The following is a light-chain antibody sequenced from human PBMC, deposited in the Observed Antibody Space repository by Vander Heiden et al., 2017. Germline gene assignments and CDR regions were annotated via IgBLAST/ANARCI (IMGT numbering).Light chain of an antibody. CDR2: KVS. CDR3: RQGSHWPYT. J-gene: IGKJ2*01. CDR1: QSLVHSDGNTY. V-gene: IGKV2-30*02. Sequence: DVVMTQSPLSLPVTLGQPASISCRSSQSLVHSDGNTYLNWFQQRPGQSPRRLIYKVSNWDSGVPDRFSGSGSGTDFTLKISRVEAEDVGVYYCRQGSHWPYTFGPGTKMEIK.